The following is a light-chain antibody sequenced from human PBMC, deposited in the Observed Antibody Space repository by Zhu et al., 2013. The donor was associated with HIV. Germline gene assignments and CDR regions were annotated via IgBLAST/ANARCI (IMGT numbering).Light chain of an antibody. J-gene: IGKJ2*01. Sequence: DIVLTQSPGTLSLSPGERATLSCRASQSVTNSFLAWYQQKPGQVPRLLIYDASTRATGIPARFSGAGSGTDFTLTISSLEPEDVAVYFCQHRSEGPPYTFGPGTKLEI. CDR2: DAS. CDR3: QHRSEGPPYT. V-gene: IGKV3D-20*02. CDR1: QSVTNSF.